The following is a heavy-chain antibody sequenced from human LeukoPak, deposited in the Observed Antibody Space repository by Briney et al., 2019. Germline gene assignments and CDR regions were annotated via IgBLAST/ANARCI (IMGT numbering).Heavy chain of an antibody. J-gene: IGHJ6*02. CDR2: FDPEDGET. CDR1: GYTLIELS. Sequence: ASVKVSCKVSGYTLIELSMHWVRQAPGKGLEWMGHFDPEDGETIYAQKFQGRVTTTEDTSTDTAYMELSSLRSEDTAVCYCATDKFYYDSSGQYYFYYGMDVWGQGTTVTVSS. D-gene: IGHD3-22*01. CDR3: ATDKFYYDSSGQYYFYYGMDV. V-gene: IGHV1-24*01.